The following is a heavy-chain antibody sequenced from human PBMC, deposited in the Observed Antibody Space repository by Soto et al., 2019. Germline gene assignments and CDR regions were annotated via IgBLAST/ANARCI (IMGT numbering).Heavy chain of an antibody. CDR1: GYSFTDYY. D-gene: IGHD2-8*02. V-gene: IGHV1-2*02. J-gene: IGHJ4*02. CDR2: INPDSGAT. CDR3: ARGDYGTGGYPFPYFDY. Sequence: HEHLVQSGAEVKRPGASLKVSCKASGYSFTDYYIHWVRQAPGLGLEWMGWINPDSGATNYAQNFQGRVTLTSDTSISTASMDLTSLTSDDTAVYYCARGDYGTGGYPFPYFDYWGQGTLVIVSS.